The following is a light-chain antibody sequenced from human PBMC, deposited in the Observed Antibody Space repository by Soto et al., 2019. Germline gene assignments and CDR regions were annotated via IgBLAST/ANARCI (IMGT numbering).Light chain of an antibody. CDR3: QQYGSSPT. J-gene: IGKJ1*01. CDR2: GAS. V-gene: IGKV3-20*01. Sequence: EIVLTQSPGTLSLSPGERATLSCRASQSVSSSYLAWYQQKPGQAPRLLIYGASSRATGIPDRFSGSGSGTDFTLTISRLEPEDVALYYCQQYGSSPTFGQGTKVEIK. CDR1: QSVSSSY.